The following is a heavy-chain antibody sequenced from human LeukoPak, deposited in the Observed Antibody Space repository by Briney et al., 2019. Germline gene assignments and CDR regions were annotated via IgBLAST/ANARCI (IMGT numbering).Heavy chain of an antibody. CDR2: ISPNGDST. Sequence: GGSLRLSCAASGFTFSSYSINWVRQAPGRGLEWVSVISPNGDSTFYADSVKGRFTISRDNSKNMVFLQMDSLGAEDMAVYYCARNWGLDYWGQGTLVTVSS. J-gene: IGHJ4*02. V-gene: IGHV3-23*01. CDR3: ARNWGLDY. D-gene: IGHD7-27*01. CDR1: GFTFSSYS.